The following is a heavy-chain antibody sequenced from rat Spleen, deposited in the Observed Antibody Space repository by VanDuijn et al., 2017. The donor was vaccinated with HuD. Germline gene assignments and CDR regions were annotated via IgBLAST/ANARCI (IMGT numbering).Heavy chain of an antibody. J-gene: IGHJ1*01. CDR3: ATENWDPYYWYFDF. Sequence: EVQLVESGGGLVQPGGSLKLSCVASGFTFNKYWMTWIRQAPGKGLEWIATITHTDYNTYYPDSVKGRFTISRDNAKSTLYLQMDSLRSEDTATYYCATENWDPYYWYFDFWGPGTMVTVSS. V-gene: IGHV5-31*01. CDR1: GFTFNKYW. CDR2: ITHTDYNT. D-gene: IGHD5-1*01.